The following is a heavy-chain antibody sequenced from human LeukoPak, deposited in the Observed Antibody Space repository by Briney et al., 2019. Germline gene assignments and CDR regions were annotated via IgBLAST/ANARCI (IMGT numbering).Heavy chain of an antibody. D-gene: IGHD1-14*01. CDR3: TRDGTRTGWFDP. J-gene: IGHJ5*02. CDR1: GDSISNKNAA. CDR2: TYYRSRWDN. Sequence: SQTLSLTCAISGDSISNKNAAWNWIRQSPSGGLEWLGRTYYRSRWDNDYAESVKSRIIINPDTSKNQFSLQLSSMTPEDTAVYYCTRDGTRTGWFDPWGQGTLVTVSS. V-gene: IGHV6-1*01.